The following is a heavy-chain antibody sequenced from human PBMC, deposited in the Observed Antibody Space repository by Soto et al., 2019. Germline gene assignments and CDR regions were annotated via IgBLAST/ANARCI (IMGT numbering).Heavy chain of an antibody. J-gene: IGHJ6*02. CDR3: ARDREHYYYGMDV. CDR1: GGSISSYY. CDR2: IYYSGST. Sequence: PSETLSLTCTVSGGSISSYYWSWIRQPPGKGLEWIGYIYYSGSTNYNPSLKSRVTISVDTSKNQSSLKLSSVTAADTAVYYCARDREHYYYGMDVWGQGTTVTVSS. V-gene: IGHV4-59*01.